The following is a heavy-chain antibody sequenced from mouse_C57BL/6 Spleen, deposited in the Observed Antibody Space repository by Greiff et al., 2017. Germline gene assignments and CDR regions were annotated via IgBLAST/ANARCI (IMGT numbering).Heavy chain of an antibody. V-gene: IGHV5-4*03. CDR3: GAPSG. CDR1: GFTFSSYA. CDR2: ISDGGSYT. J-gene: IGHJ3*01. Sequence: EVNVVESGGGLVKPGGSLKLSCAASGFTFSSYAMSWVRQTPEKRLEWVATISDGGSYTYYPDNVKGRFTISRDNAKNNLYLQMSHLKSEDTAMYYCGAPSGWGQGTLVTVSA.